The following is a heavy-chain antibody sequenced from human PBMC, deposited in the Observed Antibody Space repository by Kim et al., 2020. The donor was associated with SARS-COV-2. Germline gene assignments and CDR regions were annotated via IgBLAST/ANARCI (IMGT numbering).Heavy chain of an antibody. CDR3: AKTLGIAAVVPNDY. Sequence: GGSLRLSCAASGFTFSSYGMHWVRQAPGKGLEWVAVISYDGSNKYYADSVKGRFTISRDNSKNTLYLQMNSLRAEDTAVYYCAKTLGIAAVVPNDYWGQGTLVTVSS. J-gene: IGHJ4*02. CDR1: GFTFSSYG. D-gene: IGHD6-13*01. V-gene: IGHV3-30*18. CDR2: ISYDGSNK.